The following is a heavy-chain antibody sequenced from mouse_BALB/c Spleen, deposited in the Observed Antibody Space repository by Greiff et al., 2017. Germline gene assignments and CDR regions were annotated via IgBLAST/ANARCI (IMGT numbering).Heavy chain of an antibody. V-gene: IGHV2-2-2*01. CDR1: GFSLTSYG. D-gene: IGHD4-1*01. CDR3: VRRGWDDAMDY. CDR2: IWSGGST. Sequence: QVQLQQSGPGLVQPSQSLSITCTVSGFSLTSYGVHWVRQSPGKGLEWLGVIWSGGSTDYNAAFISRLSISKDNSKSQVFFKMNSLQADDTAIYYCVRRGWDDAMDYWGQGTSVTVSS. J-gene: IGHJ4*01.